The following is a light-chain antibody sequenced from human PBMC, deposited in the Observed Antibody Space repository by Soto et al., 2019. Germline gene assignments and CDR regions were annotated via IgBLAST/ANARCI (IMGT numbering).Light chain of an antibody. CDR1: QSAFSW. CDR2: DAS. CDR3: QQYNSDPWT. V-gene: IGKV1-5*01. Sequence: DIQMTQSPSTVSASVGDSVTITCRASQSAFSWLAWYQQKPGKAPKILIYDASSLESGVPSRFSGSGSGTEFTLTISSLQPDDFAIYYCQQYNSDPWTFGPGSMVDIK. J-gene: IGKJ1*01.